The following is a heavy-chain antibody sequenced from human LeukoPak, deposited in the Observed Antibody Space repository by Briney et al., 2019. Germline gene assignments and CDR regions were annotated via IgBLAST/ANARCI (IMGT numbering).Heavy chain of an antibody. D-gene: IGHD1-26*01. Sequence: SETMSLTCSVSGGSVSSSNYYWAWIRQSPGKGLEWIGSIYYSGTTYSNPSLKSRVTMSVDTSKNQFSMMLRSVTASDTAVYYCARREISWEVGWCCAFDIWGQGTKVTVSA. CDR2: IYYSGTT. CDR1: GGSVSSSNYY. CDR3: ARREISWEVGWCCAFDI. V-gene: IGHV4-39*01. J-gene: IGHJ3*02.